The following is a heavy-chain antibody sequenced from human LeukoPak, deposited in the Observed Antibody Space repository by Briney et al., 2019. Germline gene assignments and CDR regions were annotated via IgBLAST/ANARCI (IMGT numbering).Heavy chain of an antibody. Sequence: GGSLRLSCAASVFTFSSYGMSWVRQAPGKGLEWVANIKQDGTERYYVDSVKGRFTISRDNAKNSLYLQMSSLRVEDTAVYYCAKVANYYYGSESYYFFEHWGQGTPVTASS. CDR2: IKQDGTER. J-gene: IGHJ4*02. D-gene: IGHD3-10*01. V-gene: IGHV3-7*01. CDR1: VFTFSSYG. CDR3: AKVANYYYGSESYYFFEH.